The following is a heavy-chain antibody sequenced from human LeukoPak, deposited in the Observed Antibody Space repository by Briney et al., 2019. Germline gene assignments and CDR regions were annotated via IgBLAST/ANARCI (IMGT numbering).Heavy chain of an antibody. CDR3: ARDTVYYDILTGYYGMDV. J-gene: IGHJ6*02. CDR2: ISAYNGNT. V-gene: IGHV1-18*01. D-gene: IGHD3-9*01. CDR1: GYTFTSYG. Sequence: GASVKVSLKASGYTFTSYGISWVRQAPGQGLEWMGWISAYNGNTNYAQKLQGRVTMTTDTSTSTAYMELRSLRSDDTAVYYCARDTVYYDILTGYYGMDVWGQGTTVTVSS.